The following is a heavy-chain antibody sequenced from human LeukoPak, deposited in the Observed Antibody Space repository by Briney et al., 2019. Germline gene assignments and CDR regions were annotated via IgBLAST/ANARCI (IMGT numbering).Heavy chain of an antibody. Sequence: GESLKISCKGSGYSLTSNWIGWVPQVPGKGLEWMGIIYPGDSDTRYSPSFQGQVTISADKSISTAYLQWSSLKASDTGMYYCARPSTAANDYWGQGTLVTVSS. CDR2: IYPGDSDT. V-gene: IGHV5-51*01. CDR3: ARPSTAANDY. D-gene: IGHD2-2*01. J-gene: IGHJ4*02. CDR1: GYSLTSNW.